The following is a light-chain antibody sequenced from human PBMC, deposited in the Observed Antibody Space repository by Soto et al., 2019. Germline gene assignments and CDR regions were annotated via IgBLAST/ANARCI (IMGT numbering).Light chain of an antibody. J-gene: IGKJ4*01. CDR3: IQTLQTPLS. V-gene: IGKV2-28*01. CDR2: LGS. Sequence: DIVMTQSPLSLPVTPGEPASISCRSSQSLLYSNGNNYLSWFLQKPGHSPQLLIYLGSNRASGVPGRFSGSGSGTDFTLKISRVEAEDVGIYYCIQTLQTPLSFGGGTKVEIK. CDR1: QSLLYSNGNNY.